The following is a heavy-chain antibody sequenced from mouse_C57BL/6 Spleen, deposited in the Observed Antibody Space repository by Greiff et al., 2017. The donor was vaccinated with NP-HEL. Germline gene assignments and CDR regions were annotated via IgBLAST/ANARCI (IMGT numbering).Heavy chain of an antibody. V-gene: IGHV1-64*01. J-gene: IGHJ3*01. CDR2: IHPNSGST. CDR1: GYTFTSYW. CDR3: ARKYDYDDGVFAY. D-gene: IGHD2-4*01. Sequence: QVQLQQPGAELVKPGASVKLSCKASGYTFTSYWMHWVKQRPGQGLEWIGMIHPNSGSTNYNEKFKSKATLTVDKSSSTAYMQLSSLTSEDSAVYYCARKYDYDDGVFAYWGQGTLVTVSA.